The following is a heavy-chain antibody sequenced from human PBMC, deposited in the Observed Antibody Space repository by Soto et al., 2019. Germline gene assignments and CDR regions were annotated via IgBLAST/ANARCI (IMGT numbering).Heavy chain of an antibody. Sequence: PSQTLSLTCAISGDSVSSNSVAWNWIRQSPSRGLEWLGRTYYRSKWYYDYAVSVRSRITINPDTSNNQFSLHLNSVTPDDTAMYSCERGPWKWLDENWSDPWGRGTLATVSS. D-gene: IGHD6-19*01. J-gene: IGHJ5*02. CDR3: ERGPWKWLDENWSDP. V-gene: IGHV6-1*01. CDR2: TYYRSKWYY. CDR1: GDSVSSNSVA.